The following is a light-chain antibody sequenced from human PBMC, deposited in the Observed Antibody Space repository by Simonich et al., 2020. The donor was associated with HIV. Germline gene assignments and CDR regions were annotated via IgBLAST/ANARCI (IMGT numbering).Light chain of an antibody. J-gene: IGKJ2*01. CDR1: QSISSW. Sequence: DIQMTQSPSTLSASVGDRVTLTCRASQSISSWLAWDQQKPGKAPKLLIYKASSLESGVPSRFSGSGSGTEFTLTISSLQPDDFATYYCQQYNSYSYTFGQGTKLEIK. CDR2: KAS. CDR3: QQYNSYSYT. V-gene: IGKV1-5*03.